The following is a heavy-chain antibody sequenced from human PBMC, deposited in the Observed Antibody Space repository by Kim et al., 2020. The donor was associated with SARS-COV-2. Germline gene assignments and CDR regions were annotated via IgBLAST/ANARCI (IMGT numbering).Heavy chain of an antibody. V-gene: IGHV3-43*01. CDR1: GFTFDDYT. CDR2: ISWHGDGT. D-gene: IGHD6-13*01. J-gene: IGHJ4*02. CDR3: AKGRGGGSSWTGPYFDY. Sequence: GGSLRLSCAASGFTFDDYTMHWVRQAPGKGLEWVSLISWHGDGTYYADSVKGRFTISRDNSKNSLYLQMNSLKIDDTALYYCAKGRGGGSSWTGPYFDYWGQGTLVIVSS.